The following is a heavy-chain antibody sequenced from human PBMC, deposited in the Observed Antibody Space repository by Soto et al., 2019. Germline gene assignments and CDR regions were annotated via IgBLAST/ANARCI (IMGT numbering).Heavy chain of an antibody. CDR3: ARQIYDSDTGPNFQYYFDP. Sequence: RGESLKISCNGSGYSVAGYWITWVRQKPGKGLEWMGRIDPSDSQTHYSPSFRGHVTISVTKSITTVFLQWSSLRASDTAMYYCARQIYDSDTGPNFQYYFDPWGQGTPVTVS. CDR1: GYSVAGYW. J-gene: IGHJ4*02. D-gene: IGHD3-22*01. V-gene: IGHV5-10-1*01. CDR2: IDPSDSQT.